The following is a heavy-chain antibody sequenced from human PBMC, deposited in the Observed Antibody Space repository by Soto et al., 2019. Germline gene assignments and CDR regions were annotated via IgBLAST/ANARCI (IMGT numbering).Heavy chain of an antibody. Sequence: QLQLVESGGGVVQPGRSLRLSCAASGLTFSNYAVHWARQAPGKGPEWVAVISYDGSDKKYADSVKGRFTISRDNSKNTVYLQMNALRAEDTAVYYCTSEHEGDYWGQGTLVTVSS. J-gene: IGHJ4*02. D-gene: IGHD2-21*01. CDR1: GLTFSNYA. CDR2: ISYDGSDK. V-gene: IGHV3-30*03. CDR3: TSEHEGDY.